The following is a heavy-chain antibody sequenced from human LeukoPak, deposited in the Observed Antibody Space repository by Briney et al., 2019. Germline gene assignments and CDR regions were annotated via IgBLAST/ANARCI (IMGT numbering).Heavy chain of an antibody. Sequence: GASVKVSCKASGGTFSSYAISWVRQAPGQGLEWMGGIIPIFGTANYAQKFQGRVTITTDESTSTAYMELSSLRSEDTAVYYCARSSKADSRGYCSSTSCALAFDIWGQGTMVTVSS. CDR2: IIPIFGTA. J-gene: IGHJ3*02. CDR3: ARSSKADSRGYCSSTSCALAFDI. D-gene: IGHD2-2*01. V-gene: IGHV1-69*05. CDR1: GGTFSSYA.